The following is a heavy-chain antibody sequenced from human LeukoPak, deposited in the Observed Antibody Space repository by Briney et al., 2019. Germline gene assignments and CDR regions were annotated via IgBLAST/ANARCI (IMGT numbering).Heavy chain of an antibody. CDR1: GGSISSSNFY. Sequence: SETLSLTCTVSGGSISSSNFYWGWIRQPPGKGLKWIGSIYYSGSTYYNPSLKSRVTISVDTSKNQFSLKLSSVTAADTAVYYCASSSGWSQMGYYYYYMDVWGKGTTVTISS. J-gene: IGHJ6*03. D-gene: IGHD6-19*01. V-gene: IGHV4-39*07. CDR2: IYYSGST. CDR3: ASSSGWSQMGYYYYYMDV.